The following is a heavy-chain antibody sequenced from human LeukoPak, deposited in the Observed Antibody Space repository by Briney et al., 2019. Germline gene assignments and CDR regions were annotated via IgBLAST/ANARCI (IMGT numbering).Heavy chain of an antibody. D-gene: IGHD4-11*01. J-gene: IGHJ4*02. V-gene: IGHV1-2*02. CDR2: INPNSGGT. CDR1: GYTFTSYG. Sequence: VASVKVSCKASGYTFTSYGISWVRQAPGQGLVWMGWINPNSGGTNYAQKFQGRVTMTRDTSISTAHMELSRLRSDDTAVYYCARDVIKEGTVTAEARDYWGQGTLVTVSS. CDR3: ARDVIKEGTVTAEARDY.